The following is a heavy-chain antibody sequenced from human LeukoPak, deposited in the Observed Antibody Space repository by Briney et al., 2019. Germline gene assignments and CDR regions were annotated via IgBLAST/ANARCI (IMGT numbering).Heavy chain of an antibody. CDR3: ARGVGWRQYCYMDV. V-gene: IGHV3-13*01. J-gene: IGHJ6*03. D-gene: IGHD1-14*01. CDR2: IGPAGDT. CDR1: GFPFRSYD. Sequence: GGSLRLSCAASGFPFRSYDMHWVRQVTGKCLEWVSTIGPAGDTYYPDSVKGRFTISRENDKNSLYLQMNNLRAGDTAVYYCARGVGWRQYCYMDVWGMGTAVKVSS.